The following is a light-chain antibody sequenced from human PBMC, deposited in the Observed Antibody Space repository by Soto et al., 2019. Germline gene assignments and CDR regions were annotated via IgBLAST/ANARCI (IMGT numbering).Light chain of an antibody. CDR2: ADN. CDR1: SSNIGSNT. J-gene: IGLJ2*01. CDR3: AVWDDGRFVV. V-gene: IGLV1-44*01. Sequence: QSVLTQPPSASGTPGQRVTISCSGRSSNIGSNTVNWYQQLPGTAPKLLIYADNQRPSGVPDRFSGSKSGTSASLAISGLQSEDDADYYCAVWDDGRFVVFGGGTQLTVL.